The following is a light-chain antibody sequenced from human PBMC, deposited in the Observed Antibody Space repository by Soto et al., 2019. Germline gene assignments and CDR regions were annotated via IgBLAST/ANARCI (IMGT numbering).Light chain of an antibody. CDR3: QQYSNSPQT. V-gene: IGKV1-5*01. J-gene: IGKJ1*01. CDR1: QSISSW. Sequence: DIQMTQSPSTLSATAGDRVTITCRASQSISSWLAWYQHKPGKAPKLLIYDASNLDSGVPSRFSGSGSGTDFTLTISRLEPEDFAVYFCQQYSNSPQTFGQGTKVDIK. CDR2: DAS.